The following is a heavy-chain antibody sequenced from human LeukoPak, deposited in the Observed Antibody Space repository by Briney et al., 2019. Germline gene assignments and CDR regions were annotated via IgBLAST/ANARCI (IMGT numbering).Heavy chain of an antibody. J-gene: IGHJ3*02. D-gene: IGHD2-21*01. CDR3: ARYCGGDCYSGNRYAFDI. V-gene: IGHV4-61*02. Sequence: SQTLSLTCTVSGGSISSGSYYWSWIRQPAGKGLEWIGRIYTSGSTNYNPSLKSRATISVDTSKNQFSLKLSSVTAADTAVYYCARYCGGDCYSGNRYAFDIWGQGTMVTVSS. CDR2: IYTSGST. CDR1: GGSISSGSYY.